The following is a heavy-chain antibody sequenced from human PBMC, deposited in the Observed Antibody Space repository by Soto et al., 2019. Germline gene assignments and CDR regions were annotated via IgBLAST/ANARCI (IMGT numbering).Heavy chain of an antibody. Sequence: EVQLVESGGGLVQPGGSLRLSFAASGFTFISYDRHWVRQATGKGLEWVSAIGTAGDTYYPGSVKGRFTISRENAKNSLYLQMNSLRAGDTAVYYCARGKGDYYDSSGTNYYGMDVWGQGTTVTVSS. D-gene: IGHD3-22*01. V-gene: IGHV3-13*04. CDR2: IGTAGDT. CDR3: ARGKGDYYDSSGTNYYGMDV. J-gene: IGHJ6*02. CDR1: GFTFISYD.